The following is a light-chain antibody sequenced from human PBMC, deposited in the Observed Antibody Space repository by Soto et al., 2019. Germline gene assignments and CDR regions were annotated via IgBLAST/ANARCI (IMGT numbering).Light chain of an antibody. V-gene: IGKV2-24*01. J-gene: IGKJ1*01. CDR2: KVS. Sequence: DIVMTQPPLSSPVTLGQAASISCRSSQSLVHTDGNTYLSWFQQRPGQPPRLRIDKVSDRFSGVPDRFSGSGAGTDFKLTTSRSEAGDVGVDDGMQATQSPWTLGQRTKVDI. CDR3: MQATQSPWT. CDR1: QSLVHTDGNTY.